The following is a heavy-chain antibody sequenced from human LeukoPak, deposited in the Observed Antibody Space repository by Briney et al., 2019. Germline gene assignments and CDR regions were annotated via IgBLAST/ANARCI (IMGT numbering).Heavy chain of an antibody. CDR2: ISYDGSNK. V-gene: IGHV3-30-3*01. J-gene: IGHJ6*03. Sequence: GGSLRLSCAASGFTFSSYAMHWVRQAPGKGLEWVAVISYDGSNKYYADSVKGRFTISRDNAKNSLYLQMNSLRAEDTAVYYCAREVIPYYDILTGYYNGGEYYMDVWGKGTTVTVSS. D-gene: IGHD3-9*01. CDR3: AREVIPYYDILTGYYNGGEYYMDV. CDR1: GFTFSSYA.